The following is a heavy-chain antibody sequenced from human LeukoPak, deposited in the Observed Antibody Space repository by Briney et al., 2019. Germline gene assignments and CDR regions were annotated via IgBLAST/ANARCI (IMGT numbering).Heavy chain of an antibody. J-gene: IGHJ4*02. Sequence: GASGKVSCKASGYTFSSYAISWVRQAPGQGLEWMVWINTYNGNTNYAQKLQGRVTMTADTSTSTAYMELRSLTSDDAAVYYCARVGYGDYPFDYWGQGTLVTVSS. CDR3: ARVGYGDYPFDY. D-gene: IGHD4-17*01. V-gene: IGHV1-18*01. CDR2: INTYNGNT. CDR1: GYTFSSYA.